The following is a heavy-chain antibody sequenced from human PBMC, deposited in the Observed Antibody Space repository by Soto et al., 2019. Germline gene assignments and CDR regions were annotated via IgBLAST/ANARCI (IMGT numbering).Heavy chain of an antibody. Sequence: ASVKVSCKASGYDFTAYDINWVRQASGQGLEWMGWMNPINGAAGSARRFQGRISMTRNTATGTAYLELTSLRSDESAVYYCGRGPSPRAPAGGTPYYYAIDVWGQGTTVTV. CDR2: MNPINGAA. J-gene: IGHJ6*02. CDR3: GRGPSPRAPAGGTPYYYAIDV. V-gene: IGHV1-8*02. CDR1: GYDFTAYD. D-gene: IGHD6-13*01.